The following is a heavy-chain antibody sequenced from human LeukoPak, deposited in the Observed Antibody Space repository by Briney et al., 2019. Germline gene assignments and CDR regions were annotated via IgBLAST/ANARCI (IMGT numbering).Heavy chain of an antibody. D-gene: IGHD3-3*01. V-gene: IGHV3-23*01. CDR1: GFTFSSYA. CDR3: AKAINYDFWSGGYPTPFVY. Sequence: PGGSLRLSCAASGFTFSSYAMRWVRQAPGKGLEWVSAISGSGDNTYYADSVKGRFTISRDNSKNTLSLQMNSLRTEDTAVYYCAKAINYDFWSGGYPTPFVYWGEGILVTVSS. J-gene: IGHJ4*02. CDR2: ISGSGDNT.